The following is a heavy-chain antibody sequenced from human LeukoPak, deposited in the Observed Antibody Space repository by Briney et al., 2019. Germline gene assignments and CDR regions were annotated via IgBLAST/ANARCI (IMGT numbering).Heavy chain of an antibody. CDR1: GFTFSSYA. Sequence: GGSLRLSCAASGFTFSSYAMSWVRQAPGKGLEWVSAISGSGINTYYADSVKGRFTISRDNSKNTLHLQMNSLRVEDTAVYYCARSNCNSCYLGVWYYFDYWGQGTLVTVSS. V-gene: IGHV3-23*01. J-gene: IGHJ4*02. CDR2: ISGSGINT. D-gene: IGHD1/OR15-1a*01. CDR3: ARSNCNSCYLGVWYYFDY.